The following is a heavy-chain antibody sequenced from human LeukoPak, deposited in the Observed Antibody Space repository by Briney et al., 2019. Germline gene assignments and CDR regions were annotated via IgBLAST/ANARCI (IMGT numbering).Heavy chain of an antibody. CDR2: IYYSGST. V-gene: IGHV4-39*02. CDR1: GGSISSSSYY. J-gene: IGHJ4*02. D-gene: IGHD3-3*01. CDR3: ATEWSGYSFDY. Sequence: PSETLSLTCTVSGGSISSSSYYWGWIRQPPGKGLEWIGSIYYSGSTYYNPSLKSRVTISVDTSKNQFSLKLSSVTAADTAVYYSATEWSGYSFDYWGQGTLVTVSS.